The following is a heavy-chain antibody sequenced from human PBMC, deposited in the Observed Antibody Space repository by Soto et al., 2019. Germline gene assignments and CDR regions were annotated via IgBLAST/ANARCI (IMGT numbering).Heavy chain of an antibody. D-gene: IGHD3-22*01. Sequence: PSETLSLTCAVSGYSISSGYYCWFRRPPPKEVLGCVGINYHGGSTYYNPSLNSRLTLSIHMTNYSVSLILNSVTAADTAVYYCARVGPWVPYYYDSSRYTFGNWFDPWGQGTLVTVSS. V-gene: IGHV4-38-2*01. CDR3: ARVGPWVPYYYDSSRYTFGNWFDP. J-gene: IGHJ5*02. CDR1: GYSISSGYY. CDR2: NYHGGST.